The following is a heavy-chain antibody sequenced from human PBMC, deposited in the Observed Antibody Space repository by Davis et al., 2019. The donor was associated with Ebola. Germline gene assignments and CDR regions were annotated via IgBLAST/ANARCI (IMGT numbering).Heavy chain of an antibody. Sequence: SVKVSCKASGGTFSSYAISWVRQAPGQGLEWTGGIIPIFGTANYAQKFQGRVTITADESTSTAYMELSSLRSEDTAVYYCARDWYYYDSSGSLPYYYGMDVWGKGTTVTVSS. CDR3: ARDWYYYDSSGSLPYYYGMDV. J-gene: IGHJ6*04. CDR1: GGTFSSYA. D-gene: IGHD3-22*01. V-gene: IGHV1-69*13. CDR2: IIPIFGTA.